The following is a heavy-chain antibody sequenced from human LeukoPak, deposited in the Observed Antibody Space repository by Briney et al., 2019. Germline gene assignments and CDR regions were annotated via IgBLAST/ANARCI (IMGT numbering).Heavy chain of an antibody. CDR1: GCTLTELS. D-gene: IGHD1-14*01. Sequence: AASVKVSCKVSGCTLTELSMHWVRLAPPTGNEWMGGFDPEDGEIIYAQKFQGRVTVTEDTSTDTAYMELSSLRSEATAVYYCAAAGTGGTGFDYWGKGTLVTVSS. V-gene: IGHV1-24*01. J-gene: IGHJ4*02. CDR2: FDPEDGEI. CDR3: AAAGTGGTGFDY.